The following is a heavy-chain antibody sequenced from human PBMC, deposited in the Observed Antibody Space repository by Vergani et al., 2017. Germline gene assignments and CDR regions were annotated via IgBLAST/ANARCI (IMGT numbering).Heavy chain of an antibody. CDR3: ARQYYDFWSGYYNGPGYYYYYMDV. CDR1: VSSISSGGYY. V-gene: IGHV4-31*03. D-gene: IGHD3-3*01. J-gene: IGHJ6*03. Sequence: QVQLQESGPGLVKPSQTLSLTCTVSVSSISSGGYYCSWIRQHPGKGLEWIGYIYYSGSTYYTPSLKSRVTISVDTSKNQFSLKLSSVTAADTAVYYCARQYYDFWSGYYNGPGYYYYYMDVWGKGTTVTVSS. CDR2: IYYSGST.